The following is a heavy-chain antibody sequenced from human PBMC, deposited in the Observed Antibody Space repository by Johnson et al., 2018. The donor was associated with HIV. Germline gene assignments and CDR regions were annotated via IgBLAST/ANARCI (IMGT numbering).Heavy chain of an antibody. J-gene: IGHJ3*02. CDR3: ARDADTAMVTGGSFDI. CDR1: GFTFTTYS. CDR2: IRFDGSTK. D-gene: IGHD5-18*01. V-gene: IGHV3-30*02. Sequence: QVQLVESGGGVVQPGRSLRLSCAASGFTFTTYSMHWVRQAPGTGLEWVAFIRFDGSTKNYADSVKGRFTISRDNSKNTLYLQMNSLRAEDTAVYYCARDADTAMVTGGSFDIWGQGTMVTVSS.